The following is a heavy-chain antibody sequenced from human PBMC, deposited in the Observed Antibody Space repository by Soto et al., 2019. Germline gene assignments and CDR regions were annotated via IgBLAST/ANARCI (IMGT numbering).Heavy chain of an antibody. J-gene: IGHJ4*02. Sequence: QVQLVESGGGVVQPGRSLRLSCAASGFTFSSYAMHWVRQAPGKGLEWVAVISYDGSNKYYADSVKGRFTISRDNSKNTLYRQMNSLRAEDTAVYYCARDYDYGDYEVYYWGQGTLVTVSS. D-gene: IGHD4-17*01. CDR1: GFTFSSYA. V-gene: IGHV3-30-3*01. CDR3: ARDYDYGDYEVYY. CDR2: ISYDGSNK.